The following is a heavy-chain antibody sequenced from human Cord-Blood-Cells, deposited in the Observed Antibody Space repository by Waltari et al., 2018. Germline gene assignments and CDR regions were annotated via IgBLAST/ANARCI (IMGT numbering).Heavy chain of an antibody. V-gene: IGHV4-34*01. CDR1: GGSFSGYY. CDR2: INHSGST. J-gene: IGHJ4*02. Sequence: QVQLQQWGAGLLKPSETLSLTCAVYGGSFSGYYWSWIRQPPGKGLEWIGEINHSGSTNYNPSLKCLVTISVDTSKNQFSLKLSSVTAADTAVYYCATRFTIFGVVISPDYWGQGTLVTVSS. CDR3: ATRFTIFGVVISPDY. D-gene: IGHD3-3*01.